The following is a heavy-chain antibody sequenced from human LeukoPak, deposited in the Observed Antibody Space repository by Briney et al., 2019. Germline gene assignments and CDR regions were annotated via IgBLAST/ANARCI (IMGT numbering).Heavy chain of an antibody. CDR1: GGSISSYY. Sequence: SETLSLTCTVPGGSISSYYWTWIRQPAGKGLEWIGYIYYSGSTNYNPSLKSRVTMSVDTSKNQFSLKLSSVTAADTAVYYCARMPPGWIYYFDYWGQGTLVTVSS. D-gene: IGHD5-12*01. V-gene: IGHV4-59*01. CDR3: ARMPPGWIYYFDY. J-gene: IGHJ4*02. CDR2: IYYSGST.